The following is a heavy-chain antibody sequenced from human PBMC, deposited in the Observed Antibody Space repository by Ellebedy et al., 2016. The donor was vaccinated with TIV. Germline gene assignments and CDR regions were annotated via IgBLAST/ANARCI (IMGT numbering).Heavy chain of an antibody. CDR3: ARDHYDSSGYYFPQMYYYYYGMDV. Sequence: GESLKISCAASGFTFSSYWMHWVRQAPGKGLVWVSRINNDGNSTSYADSVKGRFTISRDNAKNTLYLQMNSLRAEDTAVYYCARDHYDSSGYYFPQMYYYYYGMDVWGQGTTVTVSS. CDR2: INNDGNST. D-gene: IGHD3-22*01. V-gene: IGHV3-74*01. J-gene: IGHJ6*02. CDR1: GFTFSSYW.